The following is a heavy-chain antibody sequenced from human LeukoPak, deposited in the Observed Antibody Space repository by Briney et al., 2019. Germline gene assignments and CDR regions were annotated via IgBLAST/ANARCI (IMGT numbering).Heavy chain of an antibody. CDR3: AKNRGYGDYYFDY. V-gene: IGHV3-30*02. Sequence: GVSLRLSCAASGFIFSDYVMNWLRQAPGRGLEWVTFIRYDGSNKFYTDSVKGRFTISRDNSKHTLYLQMDSLRAEDTAVYYCAKNRGYGDYYFDYWGQGTLVTVSS. CDR2: IRYDGSNK. D-gene: IGHD4-17*01. CDR1: GFIFSDYV. J-gene: IGHJ4*02.